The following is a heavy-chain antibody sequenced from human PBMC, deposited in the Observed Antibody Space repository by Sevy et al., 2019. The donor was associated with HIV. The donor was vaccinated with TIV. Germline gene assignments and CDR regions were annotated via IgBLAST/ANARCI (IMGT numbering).Heavy chain of an antibody. J-gene: IGHJ6*02. CDR1: GYIFSNYW. CDR2: IYPGDSDS. Sequence: GESLKISCKGSGYIFSNYWIAWVRQMPGKGLEWMGIIYPGDSDSRDSPSFQGQVTISADKSISTAFLQWSSLKASDTAKYYCARATAGTAPHYSYYTMDIWGQGTTVTVSS. CDR3: ARATAGTAPHYSYYTMDI. V-gene: IGHV5-51*01. D-gene: IGHD6-13*01.